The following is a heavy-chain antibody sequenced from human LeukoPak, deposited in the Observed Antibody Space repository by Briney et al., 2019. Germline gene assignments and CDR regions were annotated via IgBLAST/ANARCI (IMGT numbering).Heavy chain of an antibody. CDR1: GGSISSYY. D-gene: IGHD3-9*01. CDR2: IYYSGST. CDR3: ARGAPLRYFDPSGYFDY. V-gene: IGHV4-59*12. Sequence: SETLSLTCTVSGGSISSYYWSWIRQTPGKGLEWIRYIYYSGSTNYNPSLKSRVTISVDTSKNQFSLKLSSVTAADTAVYYCARGAPLRYFDPSGYFDYWGQGTLVTVSS. J-gene: IGHJ4*02.